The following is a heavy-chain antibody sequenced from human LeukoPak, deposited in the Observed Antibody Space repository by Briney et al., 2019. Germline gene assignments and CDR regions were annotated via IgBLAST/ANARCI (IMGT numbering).Heavy chain of an antibody. CDR3: ARENWRSIDY. CDR2: IKEDGNEK. D-gene: IGHD1-1*01. Sequence: GGSLRLSCGASGFTFSGYYMSWVRQAPGKGLEWVAIIKEDGNEKYYVDSVKGRFTISRDNAKNSLFLQMSSLRAEDTAVHLCARENWRSIDYWGQGTLVTVYS. V-gene: IGHV3-7*01. J-gene: IGHJ4*02. CDR1: GFTFSGYY.